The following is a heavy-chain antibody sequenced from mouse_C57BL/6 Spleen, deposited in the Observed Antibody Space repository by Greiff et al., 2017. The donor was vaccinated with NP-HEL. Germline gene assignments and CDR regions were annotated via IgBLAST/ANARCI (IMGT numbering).Heavy chain of an antibody. CDR1: GYTFTSYW. CDR3: ARSGTGSRGDY. J-gene: IGHJ2*01. Sequence: VQLQQPGAELVMPGASVKLSCKASGYTFTSYWMHWVKQRPGQGLEWIGEIDPSDSYTNYNQKFKGKSTLTVDKSSSTAYMQLSSLTSEDSAVYYCARSGTGSRGDYWGQGTTLTVSS. CDR2: IDPSDSYT. D-gene: IGHD3-1*01. V-gene: IGHV1-69*01.